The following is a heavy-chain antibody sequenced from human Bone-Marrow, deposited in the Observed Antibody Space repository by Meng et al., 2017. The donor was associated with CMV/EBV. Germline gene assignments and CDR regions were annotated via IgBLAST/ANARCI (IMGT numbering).Heavy chain of an antibody. J-gene: IGHJ4*02. CDR1: GFTFSGYA. CDR2: ISYDGSNK. CDR3: ARDEVVPAAIMGYNWNYIDY. V-gene: IGHV3-30*04. D-gene: IGHD2-2*02. Sequence: GGSLRLSCAASGFTFSGYAMHWVRQAPGKGLEWVAVISYDGSNKYYADSVKGRFTISRDNSKNTLYLQMNSLRAEDTAVYYCARDEVVPAAIMGYNWNYIDYWGQGTLVTASS.